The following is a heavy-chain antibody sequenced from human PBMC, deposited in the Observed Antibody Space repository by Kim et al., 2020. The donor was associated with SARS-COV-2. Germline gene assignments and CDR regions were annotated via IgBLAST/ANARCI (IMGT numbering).Heavy chain of an antibody. D-gene: IGHD6-13*01. CDR3: AGSSSWYEGWFDP. V-gene: IGHV3-33*05. Sequence: GGSLRLSCAASGFTFSSYGMHWVRQAPGKGLEWVAVISYDGSNKYYADSVKGRFTISRDNSKNTLYLQMNSLRAEDTAVYYCAGSSSWYEGWFDPWGQGT. CDR2: ISYDGSNK. J-gene: IGHJ5*02. CDR1: GFTFSSYG.